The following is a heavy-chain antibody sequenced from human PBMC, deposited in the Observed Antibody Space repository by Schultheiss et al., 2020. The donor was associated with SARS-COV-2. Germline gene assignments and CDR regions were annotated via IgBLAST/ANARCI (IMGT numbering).Heavy chain of an antibody. CDR3: AREGDSSGYSLYYYYGMDV. D-gene: IGHD3-22*01. V-gene: IGHV3-33*01. CDR2: IWYDGSNK. J-gene: IGHJ6*02. Sequence: GESLKISCAASGFTFSSYSMNWVRQAPGKGLEWVAVIWYDGSNKYYADSVKGRFTISRDNSKNTLYLQMNSLRAEDTAVYYCAREGDSSGYSLYYYYGMDVWGQGTTVTVSS. CDR1: GFTFSSYS.